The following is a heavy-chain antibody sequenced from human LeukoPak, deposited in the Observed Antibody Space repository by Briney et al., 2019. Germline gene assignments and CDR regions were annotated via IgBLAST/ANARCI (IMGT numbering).Heavy chain of an antibody. CDR2: INPNSGGT. CDR3: AREGYYGSGSSTNWFDP. Sequence: ASVKVSCKASGYTFTGYYMHWVRQAPGQGLEWMGWINPNSGGTNYAQKFQGRVTMTRDTSISTAYMELSRLRSDDTAVYYCAREGYYGSGSSTNWFDPWGQGTLVTVSS. V-gene: IGHV1-2*02. D-gene: IGHD3-10*01. J-gene: IGHJ5*02. CDR1: GYTFTGYY.